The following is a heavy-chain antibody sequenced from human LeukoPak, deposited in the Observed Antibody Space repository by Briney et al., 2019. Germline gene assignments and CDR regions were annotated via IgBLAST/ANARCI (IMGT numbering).Heavy chain of an antibody. V-gene: IGHV4-59*01. J-gene: IGHJ6*03. CDR3: ASAPYYYYMDV. Sequence: SETLSLTCTVSGGSISTYYWSWIRQPPGKGLEWIGYILHSGSTNYNPSLKSGVTISVDTSKNQFSLKLSSVTAADTAVYYCASAPYYYYMDVWGKGTTVTVSS. CDR1: GGSISTYY. CDR2: ILHSGST.